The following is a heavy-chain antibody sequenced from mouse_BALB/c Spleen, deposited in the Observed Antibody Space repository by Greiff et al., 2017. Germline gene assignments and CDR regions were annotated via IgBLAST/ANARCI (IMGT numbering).Heavy chain of an antibody. J-gene: IGHJ2*01. D-gene: IGHD1-1*01. CDR3: ADYYGSSYPYYFDY. CDR2: IDPANGNT. Sequence: VQLQQSGAELVKPGASVKLSCTASGFNINDTYMHWVKQRPEQGLEWIGRIDPANGNTKYDPKFQGKATITADTSSNTAYLQLSSLTSEDTAVYYCADYYGSSYPYYFDYWGQGTTLTVSS. V-gene: IGHV14-3*02. CDR1: GFNINDTY.